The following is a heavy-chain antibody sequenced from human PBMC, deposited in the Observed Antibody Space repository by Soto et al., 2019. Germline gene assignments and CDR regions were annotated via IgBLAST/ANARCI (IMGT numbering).Heavy chain of an antibody. Sequence: PGGSLRLSCAASGFTFSSYSMNWVRPAPGKGLEWVSSISSSSSYIYYADSVKGRFTISRDNAKNSLYLQMNSLRAEDTAVYYCARGNSTYYDFWSRVLYYSTTEHYYGMDVWGQGTTVTVSS. CDR3: ARGNSTYYDFWSRVLYYSTTEHYYGMDV. CDR2: ISSSSSYI. CDR1: GFTFSSYS. D-gene: IGHD3-3*01. V-gene: IGHV3-21*01. J-gene: IGHJ6*02.